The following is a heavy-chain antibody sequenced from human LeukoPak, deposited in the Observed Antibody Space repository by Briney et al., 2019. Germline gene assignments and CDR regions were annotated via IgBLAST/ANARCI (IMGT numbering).Heavy chain of an antibody. CDR2: ISSSSSYI. Sequence: GGSLRLSCEASGFTFSSYDMHWVRQAPGKGPEWVSSISSSSSYIYYADSVKGRFTISRDNAKNSLYLQMNSLRAEDTAVYYCARDPATLGLSLDYWGQGTLVTVSS. V-gene: IGHV3-21*01. CDR3: ARDPATLGLSLDY. CDR1: GFTFSSYD. J-gene: IGHJ4*02. D-gene: IGHD3-22*01.